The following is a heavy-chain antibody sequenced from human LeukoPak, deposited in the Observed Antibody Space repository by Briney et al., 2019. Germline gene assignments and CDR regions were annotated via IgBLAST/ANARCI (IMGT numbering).Heavy chain of an antibody. D-gene: IGHD1-26*01. V-gene: IGHV4-38-2*01. J-gene: IGHJ4*02. CDR3: ARLWWEVLGGFDY. CDR2: LYHSGST. CDR1: GYSISSGYY. Sequence: SETLSLTCAVSGYSISSGYYWGCIRQPPGKGLEWIGSLYHSGSTYYNPSLKSRVTISVDTSKNQFSLKLSSVTAADTAVYYCARLWWEVLGGFDYWGQGSLVTVSS.